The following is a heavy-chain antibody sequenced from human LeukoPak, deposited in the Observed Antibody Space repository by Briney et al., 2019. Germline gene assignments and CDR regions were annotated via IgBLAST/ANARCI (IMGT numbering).Heavy chain of an antibody. CDR3: VRLGAPGSIDY. CDR2: IYPADSDT. D-gene: IGHD1-26*01. CDR1: GYTFTSYG. V-gene: IGHV5-51*01. J-gene: IGHJ4*02. Sequence: KVSCKASGYTFTSYGISWVRQMPGKGLKWMGIIYPADSDTRYSPSFQGQVTISADKSISTTHLQWSSLKASDTAMHYCVRLGAPGSIDYWGQGTLVTVSS.